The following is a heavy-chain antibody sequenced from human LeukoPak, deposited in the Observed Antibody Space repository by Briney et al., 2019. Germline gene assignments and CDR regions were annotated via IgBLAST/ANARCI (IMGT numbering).Heavy chain of an antibody. Sequence: RGSLRLSCVASGFTLSSHNINWVRQAPGKGLEWVSHISSSGSITYYGDSVKGRITISRDNAKNSVSLYMNSLRAEDSAVYYCARPGITAFDIWGQGTMVTVSS. D-gene: IGHD3-10*01. V-gene: IGHV3-48*01. CDR1: GFTLSSHN. CDR2: ISSSGSIT. CDR3: ARPGITAFDI. J-gene: IGHJ3*02.